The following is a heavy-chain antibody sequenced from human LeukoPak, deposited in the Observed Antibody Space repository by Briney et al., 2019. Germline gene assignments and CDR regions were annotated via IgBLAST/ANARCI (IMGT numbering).Heavy chain of an antibody. CDR3: ARGVYYDTP. V-gene: IGHV4-34*01. CDR2: INHSGST. CDR1: GGSFSGYY. J-gene: IGHJ5*02. D-gene: IGHD3-22*01. Sequence: PSETLSLTCAVYGGSFSGYYWSWIRQPPGKGLEWIGEINHSGSTNYNPSLKSRVTISVDTSKNQFSLKLSSVTAADTAVYYCARGVYYDTPWGQGTLVTVSS.